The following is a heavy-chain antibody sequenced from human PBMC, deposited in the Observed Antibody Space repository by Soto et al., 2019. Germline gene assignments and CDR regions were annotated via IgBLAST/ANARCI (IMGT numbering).Heavy chain of an antibody. CDR3: ARHGGTFDP. CDR2: ITASGSTK. Sequence: QVQLVESGGGLVKPGGSLRLSCTASGFAISDYDMTWIRQAPGKGLEWASYITASGSTKDYADSVRGRFIISRDTAKNSLFLQMNSLRGDDTATYYCARHGGTFDPWGQGTLVTVSS. CDR1: GFAISDYD. V-gene: IGHV3-11*01. D-gene: IGHD1-7*01. J-gene: IGHJ5*02.